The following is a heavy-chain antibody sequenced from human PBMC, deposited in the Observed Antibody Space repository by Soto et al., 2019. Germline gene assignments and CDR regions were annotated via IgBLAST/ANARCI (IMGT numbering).Heavy chain of an antibody. CDR3: IKEARGHSYPCL. J-gene: IGHJ1*01. V-gene: IGHV3-23*01. D-gene: IGHD3-16*01. CDR1: GFLSSNYA. Sequence: GGSLRLSCAASGFLSSNYAMGWVRQAPGTGLEWVSAISDSGVNTYYADSVKGRFTISRDNSKNALYLEMKSLRAGDTAVYYCIKEARGHSYPCLWGQGTPVTVSS. CDR2: ISDSGVNT.